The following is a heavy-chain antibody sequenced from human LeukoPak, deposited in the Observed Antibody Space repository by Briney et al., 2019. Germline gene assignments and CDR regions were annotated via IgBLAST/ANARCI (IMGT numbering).Heavy chain of an antibody. V-gene: IGHV4-59*01. CDR2: MYSSGST. CDR1: GGSISSYY. J-gene: IGHJ2*01. CDR3: ARMNNWGRGWYFDL. D-gene: IGHD7-27*01. Sequence: SETLSLTCTVSGGSISSYYWSWIRQPPGKGLEWVGYMYSSGSTNYNASLKSRVTISIDTSKNQFSLKVNSLTAADTAVYYCARMNNWGRGWYFDLWGRGTLVTVSS.